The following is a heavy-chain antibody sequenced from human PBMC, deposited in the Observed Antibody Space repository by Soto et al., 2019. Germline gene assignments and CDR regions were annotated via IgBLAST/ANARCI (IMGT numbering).Heavy chain of an antibody. CDR3: XXXXXXXHYSGLGKGYYGMDV. CDR2: IYYNTGST. Sequence: QVQLQESSPGLVKPSQTLSLTCTVSGGSITSXGYXWSXIRQHXGKGLEWIGNIYYNTGSTYYTPSLKSRVXISIDRSKNXXXXXLXSVTAAXXXXXXXXXXXXXXHYSGLGKGYYGMDVWGQGTTVTVSS. J-gene: IGHJ6*02. V-gene: IGHV4-31*03. CDR1: GGSITSXGYX. D-gene: IGHD3-10*01.